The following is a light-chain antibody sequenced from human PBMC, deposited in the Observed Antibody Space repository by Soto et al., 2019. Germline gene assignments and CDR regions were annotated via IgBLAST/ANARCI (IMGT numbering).Light chain of an antibody. V-gene: IGLV1-44*01. Sequence: QSVLTQPPSASGTPGQRVTISCSGSSSNIGTNSVNWYQQLPETAPKLLIYSNNQRPSGVPDRFSGSKSGTSASLAISGLQSEDEADYYCTAWDYNLSLVVFGGGTQLTVL. CDR1: SSNIGTNS. CDR3: TAWDYNLSLVV. CDR2: SNN. J-gene: IGLJ2*01.